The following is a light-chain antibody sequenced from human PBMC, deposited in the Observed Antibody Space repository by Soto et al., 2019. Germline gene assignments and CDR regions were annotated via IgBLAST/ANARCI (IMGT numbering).Light chain of an antibody. V-gene: IGKV2-30*01. J-gene: IGKJ1*01. Sequence: DVVMTRSPLSLPVTLGQPASISCRSSQSPLYSDGNTYLSWFQQRPGQSPRRLIYKVSNRDSGVPDRFSGSGSGTDFTLKISRVEAEDVGVYYCMQGTHWPWTFGQGTKV. CDR1: QSPLYSDGNTY. CDR2: KVS. CDR3: MQGTHWPWT.